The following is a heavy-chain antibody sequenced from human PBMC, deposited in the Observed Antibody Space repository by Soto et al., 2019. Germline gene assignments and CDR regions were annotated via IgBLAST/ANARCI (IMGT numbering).Heavy chain of an antibody. Sequence: PGGSLRLSCAASGFTFSSYAMHWVRQAPGKGLEWVAVISYDGSNKYYADSVKGRFTISRDNSKNTLYLQMNSLRAEDTALYYCARVTQMDGYNSGFQHWGQGTLVTVSS. D-gene: IGHD5-12*01. V-gene: IGHV3-30-3*01. CDR1: GFTFSSYA. CDR2: ISYDGSNK. J-gene: IGHJ1*01. CDR3: ARVTQMDGYNSGFQH.